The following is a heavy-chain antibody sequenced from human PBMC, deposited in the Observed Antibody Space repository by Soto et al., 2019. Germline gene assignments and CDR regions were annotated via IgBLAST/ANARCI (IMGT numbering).Heavy chain of an antibody. CDR3: AREDYYGSSD. J-gene: IGHJ1*01. V-gene: IGHV4-59*01. D-gene: IGHD3-22*01. CDR2: IYYSGST. CDR1: GGSISGYY. Sequence: SETLSLTCTVSGGSISGYYWSWIRQPPGKGLEWIGYIYYSGSTNYNPSLKSRVTISVDTSKNQFSLKLSSVTAADTAVYYCAREDYYGSSDWGQGTL.